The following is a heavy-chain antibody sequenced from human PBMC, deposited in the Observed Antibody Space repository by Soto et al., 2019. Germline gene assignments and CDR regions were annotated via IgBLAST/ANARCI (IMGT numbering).Heavy chain of an antibody. CDR3: ARLRRNGYNFDL. CDR2: ISASGDPI. CDR1: GFTFSTYE. Sequence: PGGSLRLSCAASGFTFSTYEMNWVRQAPGKGLEWLSYISASGDPIYYADSVKGRFTISRDNAKKSLYLQMNNLRAGDTAMYYCARLRRNGYNFDLWGQGTVVTVSS. D-gene: IGHD5-12*01. V-gene: IGHV3-48*03. J-gene: IGHJ4*02.